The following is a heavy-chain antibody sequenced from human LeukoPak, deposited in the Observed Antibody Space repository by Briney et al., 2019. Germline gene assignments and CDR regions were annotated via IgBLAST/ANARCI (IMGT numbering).Heavy chain of an antibody. D-gene: IGHD6-19*01. CDR3: ARDRSKWLSGPPSYLDY. Sequence: GGSLRLSCAASGFTVSSNYMSWVRQAPGKGLEWVSVIYSGGSTYYADSVKGRFTISRDNSKNTLYLQMNSLRAEDTAVYYCARDRSKWLSGPPSYLDYWGQGTLVTVSS. CDR1: GFTVSSNY. CDR2: IYSGGST. J-gene: IGHJ4*02. V-gene: IGHV3-66*01.